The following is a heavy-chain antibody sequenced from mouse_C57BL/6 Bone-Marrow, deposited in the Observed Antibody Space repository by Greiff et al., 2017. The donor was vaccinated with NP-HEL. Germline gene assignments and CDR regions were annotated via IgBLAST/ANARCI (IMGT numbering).Heavy chain of an antibody. D-gene: IGHD3-2*02. Sequence: VQLQQPGAELVRPGSSVKLSCKASGYTFTSYWMDWVKQRPGQGLEWIGNIYPSDSETHYNQKFKDKATLTVDKSSSTAYMQLSSLTSEDSAVYYCARRSGYGDPWFAYWGQGTTLTVSS. CDR2: IYPSDSET. CDR1: GYTFTSYW. V-gene: IGHV1-61*01. CDR3: ARRSGYGDPWFAY. J-gene: IGHJ2*01.